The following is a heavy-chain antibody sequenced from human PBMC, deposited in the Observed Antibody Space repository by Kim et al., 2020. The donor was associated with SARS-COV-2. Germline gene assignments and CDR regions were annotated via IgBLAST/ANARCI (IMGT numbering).Heavy chain of an antibody. D-gene: IGHD3-3*01. CDR3: ARTIYDFWPFYYYYMDV. Sequence: SETLSLTCTVSGGSISSYYWSWIRQPPGKGLEWIGYIYYSGSTNYNPSLKSRVTISVDTSKNQFSLKLSSVTAADTAVYYCARTIYDFWPFYYYYMDVWGKGTTVTVSS. J-gene: IGHJ6*03. CDR2: IYYSGST. CDR1: GGSISSYY. V-gene: IGHV4-59*01.